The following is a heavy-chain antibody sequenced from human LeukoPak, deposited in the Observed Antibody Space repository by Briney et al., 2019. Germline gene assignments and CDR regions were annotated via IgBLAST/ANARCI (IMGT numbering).Heavy chain of an antibody. J-gene: IGHJ3*02. D-gene: IGHD3-22*01. CDR2: IWYDGSNK. CDR3: AKDSVRSHITMIVVVNGAFDI. Sequence: PGRSLRLSCAASGFTFSSYGMHWVRQAPGKGLEWVAVIWYDGSNKYYADSVKGRFTISRDNSKNTLYLQMNSLRAEDTAVYYCAKDSVRSHITMIVVVNGAFDIWGQGTMVTVSS. CDR1: GFTFSSYG. V-gene: IGHV3-33*06.